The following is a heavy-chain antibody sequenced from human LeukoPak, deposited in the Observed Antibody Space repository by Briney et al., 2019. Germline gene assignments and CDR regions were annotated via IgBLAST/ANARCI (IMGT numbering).Heavy chain of an antibody. D-gene: IGHD6-13*01. V-gene: IGHV4-61*02. CDR3: ARESTAAAGKKDLFY. CDR1: GDSISSGDYY. Sequence: SETLSLTCTVSGDSISSGDYYWSWIRQPAGKGLEWIGRISSSGSTNYSPSLKSRVTISVDTSKNQFSLKLSSVTAADTAVYYCARESTAAAGKKDLFYWGQGTLVTVSS. J-gene: IGHJ4*02. CDR2: ISSSGST.